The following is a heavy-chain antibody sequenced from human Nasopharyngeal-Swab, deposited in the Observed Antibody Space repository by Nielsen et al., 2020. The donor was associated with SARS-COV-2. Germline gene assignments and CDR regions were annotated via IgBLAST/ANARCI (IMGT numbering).Heavy chain of an antibody. Sequence: GGFLRLSCAASGFTFSSYSMNWVRQAPGKGLEWVSYISSSSSTIYYADSVKGRFTISRDNAKNSLYLQMNSLRAEDTAVYYCAKKLENILRYFDWLLDAFDIWGQGTMVTVSS. D-gene: IGHD3-9*01. V-gene: IGHV3-48*01. CDR3: AKKLENILRYFDWLLDAFDI. J-gene: IGHJ3*02. CDR1: GFTFSSYS. CDR2: ISSSSSTI.